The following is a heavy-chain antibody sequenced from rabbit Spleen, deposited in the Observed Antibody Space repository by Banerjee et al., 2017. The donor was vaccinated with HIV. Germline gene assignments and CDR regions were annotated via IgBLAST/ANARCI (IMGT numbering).Heavy chain of an antibody. D-gene: IGHD2-1*01. CDR3: ARNAGDYGDIYDNEDL. J-gene: IGHJ4*01. CDR2: VNAGVRGST. Sequence: QSLEESGGDLVKPEGSLTLTCKASGFSFTDKDVMCWVRQAPGKGLEWIGCVNAGVRGSTYSASWAKGRFIISKTSSTTVTLQMTSLTAADTATYFCARNAGDYGDIYDNEDLWGPGTLVTVS. V-gene: IGHV1S40*01. CDR1: GFSFTDKDV.